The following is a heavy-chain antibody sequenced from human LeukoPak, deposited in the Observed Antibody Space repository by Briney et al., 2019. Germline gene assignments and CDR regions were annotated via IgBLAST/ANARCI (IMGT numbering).Heavy chain of an antibody. Sequence: SETLSLTCTVSGGSISSYYWSWIRQPPGKGLEWIGYIYYSGSTYYNPSLKSRVTISVDTSKNQFSLKLSSVTAADTAVYYCARDSSNWRQYDCWGQGTLVTVSS. V-gene: IGHV4-59*08. CDR2: IYYSGST. CDR1: GGSISSYY. J-gene: IGHJ4*02. CDR3: ARDSSNWRQYDC. D-gene: IGHD3-22*01.